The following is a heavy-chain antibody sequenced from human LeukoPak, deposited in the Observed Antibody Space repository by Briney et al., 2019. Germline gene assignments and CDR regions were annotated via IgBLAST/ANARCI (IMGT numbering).Heavy chain of an antibody. CDR3: APYSTSSGDAFDI. CDR1: GYTFSGQY. CDR2: INPNSGDT. J-gene: IGHJ3*02. V-gene: IGHV1-2*02. Sequence: GAAVKVSSKASGYTFSGQYIHWVRQSPGQGLEWMGWINPNSGDTDYAQKFQGRVTMTRDTSISTAYIELSSLRSDDTAVYYCAPYSTSSGDAFDIWGQGTMVTVSS. D-gene: IGHD6-6*01.